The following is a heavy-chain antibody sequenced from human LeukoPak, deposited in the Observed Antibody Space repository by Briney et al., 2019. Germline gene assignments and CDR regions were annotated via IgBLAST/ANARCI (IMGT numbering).Heavy chain of an antibody. V-gene: IGHV3-30-3*01. D-gene: IGHD1-20*01. J-gene: IGHJ4*02. CDR1: GFTFSSYA. Sequence: GGSLRLSCAASGFTFSSYAMVWVRQAPGKGLEWVALISYDGSSKYYADSVKGRFTISRDNSKNTLYLQMSSLRAEDTAVYYCAGNWNLDYWGQGTLVTVSS. CDR2: ISYDGSSK. CDR3: AGNWNLDY.